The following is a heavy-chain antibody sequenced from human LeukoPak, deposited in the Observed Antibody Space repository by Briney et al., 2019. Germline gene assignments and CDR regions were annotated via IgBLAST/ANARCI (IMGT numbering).Heavy chain of an antibody. D-gene: IGHD2-2*01. J-gene: IGHJ5*02. CDR2: IKSKIDGGTT. CDR3: ITESPMDFFVVVSA. V-gene: IGHV3-15*01. Sequence: PGRSLRLSCAASGFIFSNYAMHWVRQAPGKGLEWVGRIKSKIDGGTTDYAAPVKGRFTISRDDSKNTLYLQMNSLESEDTAVYYCITESPMDFFVVVSAWGQGTLVTVSS. CDR1: GFIFSNYA.